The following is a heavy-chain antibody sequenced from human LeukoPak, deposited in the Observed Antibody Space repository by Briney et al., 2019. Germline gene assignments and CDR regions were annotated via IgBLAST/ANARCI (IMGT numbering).Heavy chain of an antibody. CDR3: ARDKSAGAWLRFPNTFDY. Sequence: NPGGSLRLSCAASGFTFSDYYMSWIRQAPGKGLEWVSYISSSGSTIYYADSVKGRFTISRDNAKNSLYLQMNSLRAEDTAVYYCARDKSAGAWLRFPNTFDYWGQGTLVTVSS. CDR2: ISSSGSTI. D-gene: IGHD5-12*01. V-gene: IGHV3-11*04. CDR1: GFTFSDYY. J-gene: IGHJ4*02.